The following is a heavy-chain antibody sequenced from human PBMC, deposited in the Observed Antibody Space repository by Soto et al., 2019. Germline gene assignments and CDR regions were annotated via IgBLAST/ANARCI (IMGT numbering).Heavy chain of an antibody. CDR1: GFTFSSHV. CDR2: ISTGGGST. CDR3: ARRREIIASAGSFDY. V-gene: IGHV3-23*01. D-gene: IGHD6-25*01. J-gene: IGHJ4*02. Sequence: EVQLLESGGGLVQPGGSLRLSCAASGFTFSSHVMSWVRQAPGKGLEWVSGISTGGGSTDYADSVKDRFTISRDNSKNTLHLQMKSLRAEDTAVYDCARRREIIASAGSFDYWGQGTLVTVSS.